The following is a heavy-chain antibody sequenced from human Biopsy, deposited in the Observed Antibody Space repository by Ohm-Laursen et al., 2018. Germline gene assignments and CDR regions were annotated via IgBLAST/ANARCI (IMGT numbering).Heavy chain of an antibody. CDR3: ARDPLNGHKHFDY. Sequence: GSVWASCKASSYTFTDYNIHWMRQAPGQGLEWLGYINCKTGATNYAQKFQGTVTMTRDTSISTAYLALGSLRSADTAIYYCARDPLNGHKHFDYWGQGSLVTISS. CDR1: SYTFTDYN. V-gene: IGHV1-2*02. J-gene: IGHJ4*02. D-gene: IGHD2-8*01. CDR2: INCKTGAT.